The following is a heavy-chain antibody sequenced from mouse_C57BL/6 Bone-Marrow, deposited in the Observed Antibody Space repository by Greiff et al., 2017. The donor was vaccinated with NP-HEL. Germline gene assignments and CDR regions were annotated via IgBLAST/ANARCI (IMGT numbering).Heavy chain of an antibody. V-gene: IGHV1-55*01. CDR1: GYTFTSYW. D-gene: IGHD3-2*02. CDR3: ARCEDSSGQYYFDY. J-gene: IGHJ2*01. CDR2: IYPGSGST. Sequence: QVQLQQPGAELVKPGASVKMSCKASGYTFTSYWITWVKQRPGQGLEWIGDIYPGSGSTNYNEKFKSKATLTVDTSSSTAYMQLSSLTSEDSAVYYCARCEDSSGQYYFDYWGQGTTLTVSS.